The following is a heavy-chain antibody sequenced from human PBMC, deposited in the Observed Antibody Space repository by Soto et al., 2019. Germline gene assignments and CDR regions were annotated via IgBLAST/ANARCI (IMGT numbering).Heavy chain of an antibody. CDR1: GGSISSGGYS. V-gene: IGHV4-30-2*01. CDR2: IYHSGST. J-gene: IGHJ5*02. D-gene: IGHD2-2*01. CDR3: VRVPDR. Sequence: SQTRSLTCAVSGGSISSGGYSRSWIRHPPGKGLEWIGYIYHSGSTYYNPSLKSRVTISVDRSKNQFSLKLSSVTAADTAVYYCVRVPDRWGQGTLVTVSS.